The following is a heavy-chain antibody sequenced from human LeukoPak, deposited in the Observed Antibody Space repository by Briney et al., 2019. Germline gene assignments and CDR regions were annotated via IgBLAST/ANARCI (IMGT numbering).Heavy chain of an antibody. V-gene: IGHV3-11*01. Sequence: PGRSLRLSCAASGFTFSDYYMSWIRQAPGKGLEWVSYISSSGSTIYYADSVKGRFTISRDNAKNSLYLQMNSLRAEDTAAYYCARAGGYYDSSGYYYDQDAFDIWGQGTMVTVSS. J-gene: IGHJ3*02. D-gene: IGHD3-22*01. CDR1: GFTFSDYY. CDR3: ARAGGYYDSSGYYYDQDAFDI. CDR2: ISSSGSTI.